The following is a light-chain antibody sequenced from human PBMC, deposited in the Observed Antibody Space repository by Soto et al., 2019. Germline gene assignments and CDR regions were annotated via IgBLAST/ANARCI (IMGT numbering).Light chain of an antibody. V-gene: IGKV3-20*01. CDR3: QSSFT. CDR2: AAS. Sequence: EIVLTQSPGTLSLSPGERATLSCRASQSVSSSYSAWHQQTAGQAPSLLINAASSSATGITDRGSGSGSGTAFTLLTSRVVPDYFAVYYCQSSFTFGGGTKVEIK. CDR1: QSVSSSY. J-gene: IGKJ4*01.